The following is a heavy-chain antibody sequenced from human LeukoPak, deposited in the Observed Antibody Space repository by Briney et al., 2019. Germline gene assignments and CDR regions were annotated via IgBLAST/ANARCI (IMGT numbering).Heavy chain of an antibody. V-gene: IGHV3-23*01. CDR3: AKEYDILTLGYYFDY. CDR2: ISGSSGST. J-gene: IGHJ4*02. Sequence: GGSLRLSCAASGFTFSSYAMSWVRQAPGKGLEWVSEISGSSGSTYYADSVKGRFTISRDNSKNTLYLQMNSLRAEDTAVYYCAKEYDILTLGYYFDYWGQGSLVTVFS. CDR1: GFTFSSYA. D-gene: IGHD3-9*01.